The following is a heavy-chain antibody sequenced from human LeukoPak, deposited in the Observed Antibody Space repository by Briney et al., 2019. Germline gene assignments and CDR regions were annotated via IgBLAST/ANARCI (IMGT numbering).Heavy chain of an antibody. D-gene: IGHD2-2*01. J-gene: IGHJ4*02. Sequence: GGSLRLSCAASGFTFSSFAMHWVRQAPGKGLEWVAVISSDGDNKYSADSVKGRFTISRDNSKKTLYLQLNSLGPEDTAVYHCAKAGLGHCSSINCPTWLDSWGQGTLVTVSS. V-gene: IGHV3-30*18. CDR2: ISSDGDNK. CDR1: GFTFSSFA. CDR3: AKAGLGHCSSINCPTWLDS.